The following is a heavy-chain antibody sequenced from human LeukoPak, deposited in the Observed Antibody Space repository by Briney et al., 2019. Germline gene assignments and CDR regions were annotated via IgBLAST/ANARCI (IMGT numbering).Heavy chain of an antibody. CDR1: GFTFSSYG. J-gene: IGHJ4*02. CDR2: IRYDGGNK. V-gene: IGHV3-30*02. CDR3: AKDSHRSQMEDY. D-gene: IGHD2-15*01. Sequence: GGSLRLSCAASGFTFSSYGMHWVRQAPGKGLEWVAFIRYDGGNKYYTDSVKGRFTISRDNSKNTLYLQMNSLRAEDTAVYYCAKDSHRSQMEDYWGQGTLVTVSS.